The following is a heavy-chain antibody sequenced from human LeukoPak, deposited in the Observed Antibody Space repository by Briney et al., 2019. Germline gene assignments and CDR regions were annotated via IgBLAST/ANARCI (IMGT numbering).Heavy chain of an antibody. Sequence: GGSLRLSCAASGFTFSSYSMNWVRQAPGKGLEWVSSISSSSSYIYYADSVKGRFTISRDNAKNSLYLQMNSLRAEDTAVYYRARVGQDRYAFDIWGQGTMVTVSS. CDR2: ISSSSSYI. D-gene: IGHD3-16*02. V-gene: IGHV3-21*01. J-gene: IGHJ3*02. CDR1: GFTFSSYS. CDR3: ARVGQDRYAFDI.